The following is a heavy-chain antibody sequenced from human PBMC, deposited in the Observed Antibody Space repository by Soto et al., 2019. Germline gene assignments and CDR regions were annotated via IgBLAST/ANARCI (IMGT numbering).Heavy chain of an antibody. CDR2: ISASGLNT. CDR1: EGKIVDYG. D-gene: IGHD2-15*01. J-gene: IGHJ4*02. Sequence: VGPKRHSWGAAEGKIVDYGMSWVSKKKGKGLEGVSAISASGLNTDYADPVKGGFYISRDNSKNTVSLHMNRLRAEDTAVYYCARESRYCSGGSCYFLPGIDYWGQGTLVTVSS. CDR3: ARESRYCSGGSCYFLPGIDY. V-gene: IGHV3-23*01.